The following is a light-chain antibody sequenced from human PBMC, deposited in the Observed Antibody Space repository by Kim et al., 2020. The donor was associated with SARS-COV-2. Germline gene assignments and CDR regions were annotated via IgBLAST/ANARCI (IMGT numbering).Light chain of an antibody. J-gene: IGLJ1*01. CDR3: QSYDSSLSGSGV. Sequence: RVTIACKGSSSNSGAGYDVHWYQQLPGTAPKLLIYGNSNRPSGVPDRFSGSKSGTSASLAITGLQAEDEADYYCQSYDSSLSGSGVFGTGTKVTVL. V-gene: IGLV1-40*01. CDR1: SSNSGAGYD. CDR2: GNS.